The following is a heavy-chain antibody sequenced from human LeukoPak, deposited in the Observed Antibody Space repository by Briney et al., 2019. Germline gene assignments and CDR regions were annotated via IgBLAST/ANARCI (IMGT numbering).Heavy chain of an antibody. CDR3: ARALRMATIPGVNMNYFDY. D-gene: IGHD5-24*01. V-gene: IGHV1-46*01. J-gene: IGHJ4*02. CDR1: GYTFTSYY. CDR2: INPIGGST. Sequence: GASVKVSCKASGYTFTSYYMHWVRQAPGQGREWMGIINPIGGSTIYAQKFQGRVTMTRDTSTSTVYVELSSLRSEDTAVYYCARALRMATIPGVNMNYFDYWGQGTLVTVSS.